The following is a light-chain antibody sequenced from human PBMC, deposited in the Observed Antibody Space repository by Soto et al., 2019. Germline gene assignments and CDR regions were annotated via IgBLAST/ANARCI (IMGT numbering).Light chain of an antibody. Sequence: ENVLTQSPGTLSLSPVEGATLSCSASQSVTKNFLAWYQQKPGQAPRLLIYGASSRPGGIPDRFSGSGSGTDFTLTIPRLEPEDFAVYYCQQYGSSPYTFGQGTKVDIK. J-gene: IGKJ2*01. V-gene: IGKV3-20*01. CDR2: GAS. CDR1: QSVTKNF. CDR3: QQYGSSPYT.